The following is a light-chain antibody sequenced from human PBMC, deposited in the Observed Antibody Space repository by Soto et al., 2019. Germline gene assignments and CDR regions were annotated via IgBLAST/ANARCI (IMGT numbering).Light chain of an antibody. CDR3: QQSHSTPRT. V-gene: IGKV1-39*01. CDR2: DAS. J-gene: IGKJ1*01. Sequence: DIQVTQSPSSLSASVGDRVTLTCRASQSIANFLNWYQQKPGKAPKLLIYDASNLQSGVPSRFIGSGSGTDFTLTISTVQPEDSATYYCQQSHSTPRTFGQGTRVDIK. CDR1: QSIANF.